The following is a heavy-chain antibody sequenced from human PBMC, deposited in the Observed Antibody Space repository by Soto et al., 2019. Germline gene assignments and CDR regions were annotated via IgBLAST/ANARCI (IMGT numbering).Heavy chain of an antibody. CDR2: INHSGST. J-gene: IGHJ1*01. CDR1: GGSFSGYY. CDR3: ARGFRDTSGWYSFIYFQH. V-gene: IGHV4-34*01. D-gene: IGHD6-19*01. Sequence: SETLSLTCAVYGGSFSGYYWSWIRQPPGKGLEWIGEINHSGSTNYNPSLKSRVTISVDTSKNQFSLKLSSVTAADTAVYYCARGFRDTSGWYSFIYFQHWGQGTLVTVSS.